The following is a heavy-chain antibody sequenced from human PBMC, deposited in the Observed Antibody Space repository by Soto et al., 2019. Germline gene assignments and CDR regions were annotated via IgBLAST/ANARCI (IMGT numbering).Heavy chain of an antibody. J-gene: IGHJ6*02. D-gene: IGHD2-2*03. CDR3: AREGVDIVVVPAANFPYMDV. CDR1: GDSVSINSAA. Sequence: SQTLSLTFAISGDSVSINSAAWNWIRQSPSRGLEWLGRTYYRSKWYNDYAVSVKSRITINPDTSKNQFSLQLNSVTPEDTAVYYCAREGVDIVVVPAANFPYMDVWGQGTTVTVSS. V-gene: IGHV6-1*01. CDR2: TYYRSKWYN.